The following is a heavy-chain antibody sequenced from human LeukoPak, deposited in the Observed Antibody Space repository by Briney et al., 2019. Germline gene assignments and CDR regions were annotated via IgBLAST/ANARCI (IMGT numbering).Heavy chain of an antibody. V-gene: IGHV3-48*03. CDR2: ISSSGSTI. CDR1: GFTFSSYE. Sequence: GGALRLSRAASGFTFSSYEMNWVRQAPGKGLEWVSYISSSGSTIYYADSVKGRFTISRDNAKNSLYLQMNSLRAEDTAVYYCARDFYYGSGRYDYCGQGSLVTVSS. D-gene: IGHD3-10*01. CDR3: ARDFYYGSGRYDY. J-gene: IGHJ4*02.